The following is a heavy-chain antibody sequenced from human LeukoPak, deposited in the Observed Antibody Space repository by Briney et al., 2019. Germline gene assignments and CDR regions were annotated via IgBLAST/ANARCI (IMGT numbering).Heavy chain of an antibody. J-gene: IGHJ4*02. Sequence: GGSLGLSCPASGFTFSTYAMSWVRQPPGKGREWVSTISGSGGSTYYADSVKGRFTISRDNSKDTLYLQMNSLRAEDSAVYYCAKDVSGFAWDYWGQGTLVAVSS. CDR1: GFTFSTYA. CDR3: AKDVSGFAWDY. V-gene: IGHV3-23*01. D-gene: IGHD1-26*01. CDR2: ISGSGGST.